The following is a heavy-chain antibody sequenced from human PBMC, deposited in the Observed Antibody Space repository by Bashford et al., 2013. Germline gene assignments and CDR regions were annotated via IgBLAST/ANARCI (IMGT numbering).Heavy chain of an antibody. D-gene: IGHD7-27*01. Sequence: GLEWVSTIGRSDGFTYYADSVKGRFTISRDNSKNMLYLLMNNLRAEDTATYYCAQNNWGDVWGQGTSVTVSS. CDR3: AQNNWGDV. CDR2: IGRSDGFT. V-gene: IGHV3-23*01. J-gene: IGHJ6*02.